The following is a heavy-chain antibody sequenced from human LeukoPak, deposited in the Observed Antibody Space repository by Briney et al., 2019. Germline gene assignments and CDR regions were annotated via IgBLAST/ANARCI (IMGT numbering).Heavy chain of an antibody. Sequence: PSETLSLTCTVSGGSISSSSYYWGWIRQPPGKGLEWIGSIYYSGSTYYNPSLKSRVTISVDTSKNQFSLKLSSVTAADTAVYYCARPFTGSGWYEGDLGEYWFDPWGQGTLVTVSS. J-gene: IGHJ5*02. CDR2: IYYSGST. CDR3: ARPFTGSGWYEGDLGEYWFDP. D-gene: IGHD6-19*01. CDR1: GGSISSSSYY. V-gene: IGHV4-39*01.